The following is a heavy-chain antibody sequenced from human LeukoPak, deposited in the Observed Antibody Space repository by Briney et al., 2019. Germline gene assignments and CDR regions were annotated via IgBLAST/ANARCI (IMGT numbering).Heavy chain of an antibody. Sequence: PGGSLRLSCAASGLTFSSYWMSWVRQAPGKGLEWVANIKQDGSEKYYVDSVKGRFTISRDNAKNSLYLQMNSLRAEDTAVYYCARVRIGAMDVWGQGTTVTVSS. CDR1: GLTFSSYW. V-gene: IGHV3-7*01. CDR2: IKQDGSEK. J-gene: IGHJ6*02. CDR3: ARVRIGAMDV. D-gene: IGHD1-14*01.